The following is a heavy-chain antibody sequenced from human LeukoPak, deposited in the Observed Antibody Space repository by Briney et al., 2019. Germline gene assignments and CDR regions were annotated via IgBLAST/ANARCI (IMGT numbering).Heavy chain of an antibody. Sequence: PGGSLRLSCAASGFTFSSYAISWVRQAPGKGLEWVSNISGSGSGGSTYYADSVKGRFTISRDNSKNTLYLQMNSLRAEDTAVYYCAKSGYNRFDYWGQGTLVTVSS. CDR3: AKSGYNRFDY. CDR1: GFTFSSYA. D-gene: IGHD5-24*01. CDR2: ISGSGSGGST. V-gene: IGHV3-23*01. J-gene: IGHJ4*02.